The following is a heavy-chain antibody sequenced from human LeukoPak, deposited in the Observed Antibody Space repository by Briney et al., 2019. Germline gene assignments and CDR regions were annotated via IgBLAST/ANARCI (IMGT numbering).Heavy chain of an antibody. D-gene: IGHD4-17*01. CDR1: GGSISSYY. CDR2: IYNSGGT. J-gene: IGHJ4*02. CDR3: ARSYGDYSADY. Sequence: SETLSLTCTVSGGSISSYYCTWIRQPPGKGLEWIGYIYNSGGTNYNPSLQSRVTLSVDPSKNQFSLKLSSVTAADTAVYYCARSYGDYSADYWGQGTLVTVSS. V-gene: IGHV4-59*01.